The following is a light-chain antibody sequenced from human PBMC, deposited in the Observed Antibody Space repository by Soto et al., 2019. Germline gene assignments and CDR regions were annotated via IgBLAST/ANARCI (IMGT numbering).Light chain of an antibody. Sequence: EIVMTQSPATLSVSPGERATLSCRASQSISSELAWYQQKPGQTPRLLIYSASTMATGVPASFTGSGSGSEFTLTISGLQSEDFAVYYCQQGHNLPLTFGQGTRLEI. V-gene: IGKV3-15*01. CDR1: QSISSE. J-gene: IGKJ2*01. CDR3: QQGHNLPLT. CDR2: SAS.